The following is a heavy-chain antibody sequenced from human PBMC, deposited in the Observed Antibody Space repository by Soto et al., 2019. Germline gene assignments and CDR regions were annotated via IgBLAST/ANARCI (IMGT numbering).Heavy chain of an antibody. CDR1: GYTFTSYG. V-gene: IGHV1-18*01. D-gene: IGHD5-12*01. J-gene: IGHJ6*04. CDR2: ISAYNGNT. Sequence: GASVKVSCKASGYTFTSYGISWVRQAPGQGLEWMGWISAYNGNTNYAQKLQGRVTMTTDTSTSTAYMELRSLRSDDTAVYYCARRGYSGYDPADYYYYGMDVWGKGTTVTVSS. CDR3: ARRGYSGYDPADYYYYGMDV.